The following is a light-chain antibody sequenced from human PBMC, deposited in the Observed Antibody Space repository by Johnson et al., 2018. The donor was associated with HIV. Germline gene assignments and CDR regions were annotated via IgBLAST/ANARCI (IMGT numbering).Light chain of an antibody. Sequence: HSVLTQPPSVSAAPGQKVTISCSGSSSNIGNNYVSWYQQLPGTAPKLLIYENNKRPSGIPDRFSGSKSCTSATLGITGLQTGDEADYYCGTWDSSLSAYVFGTGTKVTVL. CDR1: SSNIGNNY. CDR3: GTWDSSLSAYV. V-gene: IGLV1-51*02. CDR2: ENN. J-gene: IGLJ1*01.